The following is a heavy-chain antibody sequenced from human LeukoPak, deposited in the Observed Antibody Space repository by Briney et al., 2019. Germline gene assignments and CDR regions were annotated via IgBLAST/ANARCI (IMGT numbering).Heavy chain of an antibody. CDR3: AKGRTGYIPDY. CDR2: ISGSGGTT. CDR1: GFIFSSYT. V-gene: IGHV3-23*01. Sequence: GGSLRLSCAASGFIFSSYTMTWVRQAPGKGLEWVSVISGSGGTTNYADSVKGRITISRDNSKNMLYLQMNSLRAEDTAVYYCAKGRTGYIPDYWGQGTPVTVSS. J-gene: IGHJ4*02. D-gene: IGHD6-13*01.